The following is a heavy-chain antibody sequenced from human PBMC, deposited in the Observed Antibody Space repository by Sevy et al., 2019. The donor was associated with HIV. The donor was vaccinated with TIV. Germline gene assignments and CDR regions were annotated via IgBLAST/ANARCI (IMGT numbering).Heavy chain of an antibody. J-gene: IGHJ4*02. CDR2: IDPNSGGT. CDR1: GYTFTGYY. Sequence: ASVKVSCKASGYTFTGYYMHWVRQATGQGLEWMGWIDPNSGGTNYAQKFQGRVTMSTDTSISTAYMELSRLRSDDTALYYCSRSVYGSRTYLNDYWGQGTLVTVSS. CDR3: SRSVYGSRTYLNDY. V-gene: IGHV1-2*02. D-gene: IGHD3-10*01.